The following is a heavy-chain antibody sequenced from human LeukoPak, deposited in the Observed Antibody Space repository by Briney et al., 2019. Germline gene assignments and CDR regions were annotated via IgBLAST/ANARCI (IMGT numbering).Heavy chain of an antibody. V-gene: IGHV3-21*05. CDR1: GFTFSSYA. CDR3: ARDLTNPRLYFDS. Sequence: PGGSLRLSCAASGFTFSSYAMSWVRQAPGKGLEWLAYSSYGGGFYYADSLKGRFTISRDNAKNSLYLQMNSLRDEDTAVYYCARDLTNPRLYFDSWGQGTLVTVSS. D-gene: IGHD1-14*01. J-gene: IGHJ4*02. CDR2: SSYGGGF.